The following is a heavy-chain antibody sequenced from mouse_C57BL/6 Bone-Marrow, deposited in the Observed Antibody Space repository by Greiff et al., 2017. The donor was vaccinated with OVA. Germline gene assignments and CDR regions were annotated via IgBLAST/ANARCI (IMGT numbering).Heavy chain of an antibody. D-gene: IGHD2-1*01. V-gene: IGHV1-80*01. CDR2: IYPGDGDT. Sequence: QVQLQQSGAELVKPGASVKISCKASGYAFSSYWMNWVKQRPGKGLAWIGQIYPGDGDTNYNGKFKGKATLTADKSSSTAYMQLSSLTSEDSAVYFCARWTYGNPFAYWGQGTLVTVSA. CDR1: GYAFSSYW. CDR3: ARWTYGNPFAY. J-gene: IGHJ3*01.